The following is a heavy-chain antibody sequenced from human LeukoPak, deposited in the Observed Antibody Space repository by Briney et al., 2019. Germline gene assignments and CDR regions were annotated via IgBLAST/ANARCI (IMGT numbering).Heavy chain of an antibody. CDR1: GYTFTSYG. Sequence: GASVKVSCKASGYTFTSYGISWVRQAPGQGLEWMGWISAYNGNTNYAQRFQGRVTMTRDTSTSTVYMELSSLRSEDTAVYYCARHQTYYDSSPFDPWGQGTLVTVSS. CDR3: ARHQTYYDSSPFDP. CDR2: ISAYNGNT. V-gene: IGHV1-18*01. J-gene: IGHJ5*02. D-gene: IGHD3-22*01.